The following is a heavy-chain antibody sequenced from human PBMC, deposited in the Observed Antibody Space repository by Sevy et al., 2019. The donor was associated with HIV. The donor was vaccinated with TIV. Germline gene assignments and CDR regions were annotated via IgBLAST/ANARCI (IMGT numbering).Heavy chain of an antibody. Sequence: ASVKVSCKASGYTFTSYYISWVRQAPGQGLEWMGWISGYNGNTNYAQKLQGRVTMTTDTSTSTAYMELRSLRSDDTAVYYCARDAGIAVAGMGIDYWGQGTLVTVSS. CDR1: GYTFTSYY. D-gene: IGHD6-19*01. J-gene: IGHJ4*02. V-gene: IGHV1-18*01. CDR3: ARDAGIAVAGMGIDY. CDR2: ISGYNGNT.